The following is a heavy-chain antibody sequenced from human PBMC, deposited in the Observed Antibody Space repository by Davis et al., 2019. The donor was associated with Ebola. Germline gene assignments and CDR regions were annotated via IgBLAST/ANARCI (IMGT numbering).Heavy chain of an antibody. CDR3: ARRPGTGGDVWGGPDY. J-gene: IGHJ4*02. Sequence: GESLKISCGASGFTFSSYAMSWVRQAPGKGLEWVSSLSSSGRSAYYADSAKGRFSISRDNSKNTVYLQLNSLRAEDTAVYYCARRPGTGGDVWGGPDYWGQGTLVTVSS. CDR1: GFTFSSYA. D-gene: IGHD3-3*01. V-gene: IGHV3-23*01. CDR2: LSSSGRSA.